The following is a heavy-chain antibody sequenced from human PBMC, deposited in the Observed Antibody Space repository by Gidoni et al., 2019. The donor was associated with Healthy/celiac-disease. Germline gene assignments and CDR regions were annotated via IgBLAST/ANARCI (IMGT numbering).Heavy chain of an antibody. CDR1: GFTFSSYS. D-gene: IGHD3-22*01. Sequence: EVQLVESGGGLGKPGGSLRLSCAASGFTFSSYSMNWVRQAPGKGLEWVSSISSSSSYIYYADSVKGRFTISRANAKNSLYLQMKGLRAEDTAVYYCARDKDSSGYEPFDYWGQGTLVTVSS. J-gene: IGHJ4*02. CDR3: ARDKDSSGYEPFDY. V-gene: IGHV3-21*02. CDR2: ISSSSSYI.